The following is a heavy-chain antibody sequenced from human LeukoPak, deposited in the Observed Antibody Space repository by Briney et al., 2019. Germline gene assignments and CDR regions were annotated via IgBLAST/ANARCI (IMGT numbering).Heavy chain of an antibody. D-gene: IGHD1-1*01. CDR1: GFSFSTYA. J-gene: IGHJ4*02. CDR3: ARDANARAWDY. Sequence: GSLRLSCTASGFTSGFSFSTYAMSWVRQAPGKGLEWVSTISSSGGSTYYADSVKGRFTISRDNSKSTLYLQMDTLRADDTAVYYCARDANARAWDYWGQGTLVTVSS. V-gene: IGHV3-23*01. CDR2: ISSSGGST.